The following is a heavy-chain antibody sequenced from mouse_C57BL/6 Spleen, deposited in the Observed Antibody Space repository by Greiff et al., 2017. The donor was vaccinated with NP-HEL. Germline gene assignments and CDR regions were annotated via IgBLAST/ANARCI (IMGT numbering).Heavy chain of an antibody. Sequence: EVMLVESGGVLVQPGGSLSLSCAASGFTFTDYYMSWVRQPPGKALEWLGFIRNKANGYTTEYSASVKGRFTISRDNSQSIHYLQMNALRAEDSATYFCARLAITTGVVRGYFDYWGQGTTLTVSS. J-gene: IGHJ2*01. CDR1: GFTFTDYY. D-gene: IGHD1-1*01. V-gene: IGHV7-3*01. CDR3: ARLAITTGVVRGYFDY. CDR2: IRNKANGYTT.